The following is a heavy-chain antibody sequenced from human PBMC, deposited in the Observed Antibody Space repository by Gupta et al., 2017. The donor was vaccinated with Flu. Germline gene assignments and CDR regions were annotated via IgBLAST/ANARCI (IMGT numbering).Heavy chain of an antibody. CDR1: GFPFSSYG. J-gene: IGHJ6*02. CDR3: ARDNGQLNYDILTGYSNREKYYGMDV. Sequence: QVQLVESGGGVVQPGRSLRLSCAASGFPFSSYGMHWVRQAPGKGLEWVAVIWYDGSNKYYADSVKGRFTISRDNSKNTLYLQMNSLRAEDTAVYYCARDNGQLNYDILTGYSNREKYYGMDVWGQGTTVTVSS. V-gene: IGHV3-33*01. CDR2: IWYDGSNK. D-gene: IGHD3-9*01.